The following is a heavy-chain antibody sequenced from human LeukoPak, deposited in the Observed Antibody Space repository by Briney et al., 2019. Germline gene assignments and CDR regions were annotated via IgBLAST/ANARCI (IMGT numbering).Heavy chain of an antibody. V-gene: IGHV3-30*04. D-gene: IGHD6-19*01. J-gene: IGHJ4*02. CDR1: GFTFSSYA. CDR2: ISYDGSNK. Sequence: GGYLRLSCAASGFTFSSYAMHWVRQAPGKGLEWVAVISYDGSNKYYADSVKGRFTISRDNAKNTLYLQMNSLRAEDTAVYYCARDISGWYDGRGFSDYWGQGTLVTVSS. CDR3: ARDISGWYDGRGFSDY.